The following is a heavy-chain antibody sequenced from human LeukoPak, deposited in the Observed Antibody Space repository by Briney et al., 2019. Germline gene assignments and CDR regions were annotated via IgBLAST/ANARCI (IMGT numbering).Heavy chain of an antibody. Sequence: PGGSLRLSCAASGFTFSSNWMNWVRQAPGKGLEWVSSISSSSSYIYYADSVKGRFTISRDNAKNSLYLQMNSLRAEDTAVYYCARDLYYYDTSGYFYWGQGTLVTVSS. V-gene: IGHV3-21*01. CDR1: GFTFSSNW. J-gene: IGHJ4*02. D-gene: IGHD3-22*01. CDR3: ARDLYYYDTSGYFY. CDR2: ISSSSSYI.